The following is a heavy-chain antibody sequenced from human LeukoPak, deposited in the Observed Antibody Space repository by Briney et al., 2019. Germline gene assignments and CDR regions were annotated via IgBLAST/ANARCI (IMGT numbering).Heavy chain of an antibody. CDR3: ASSTYSSSPS. D-gene: IGHD6-6*01. Sequence: GGSLRLSCAASGFTFSTYWMIWVRQAPGRGLEWVANINQDGSEKYYVGSVEGRFTISRDNAKNSLYLQMNSLRGEDSALHYCASSTYSSSPSWGQGTLVTVSS. J-gene: IGHJ5*02. CDR2: INQDGSEK. V-gene: IGHV3-7*01. CDR1: GFTFSTYW.